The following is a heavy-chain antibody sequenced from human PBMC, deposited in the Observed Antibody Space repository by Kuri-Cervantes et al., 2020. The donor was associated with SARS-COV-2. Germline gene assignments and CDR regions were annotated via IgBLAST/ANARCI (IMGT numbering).Heavy chain of an antibody. J-gene: IGHJ4*02. Sequence: GGSLRLSCAASGFTFSDYYMSWIRQAPGKGLERVSYISSSSSYTNYADSVKGRFTIPRDNAKNSLYLQMNSLRAEDTAVYYCAVIQNSGSYSTRSSYFDYWGQGTLVTVSS. CDR1: GFTFSDYY. V-gene: IGHV3-11*03. CDR2: ISSSSSYT. D-gene: IGHD1-26*01. CDR3: AVIQNSGSYSTRSSYFDY.